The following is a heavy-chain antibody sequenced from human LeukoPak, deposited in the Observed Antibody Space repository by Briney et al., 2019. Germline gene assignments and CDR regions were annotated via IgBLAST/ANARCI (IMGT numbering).Heavy chain of an antibody. Sequence: PGGSLRLSCAASGVTFSNYNVNWVRQVPGKGLEWVSYISSSSSTIYYADSEKGRFTTSRDNAKSSLYLQMNSLRDDDTAVYYCARDYGSHGEYFDHWGQGTLVTVSS. CDR2: ISSSSSTI. J-gene: IGHJ4*02. D-gene: IGHD3-10*01. CDR3: ARDYGSHGEYFDH. V-gene: IGHV3-48*02. CDR1: GVTFSNYN.